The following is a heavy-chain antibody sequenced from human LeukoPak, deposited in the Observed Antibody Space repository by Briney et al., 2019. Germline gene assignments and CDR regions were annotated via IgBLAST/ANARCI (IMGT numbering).Heavy chain of an antibody. CDR1: RYTFTDYY. D-gene: IGHD2-2*01. V-gene: IGHV1-2*02. J-gene: IGHJ5*02. Sequence: ASVKVSRKASRYTFTDYYMHWVRQAPGQGLEWLGWINQHSGGTNYAQKFQGRVTMTRDTSISTAYMELSRLRSDDTAVYYCARGGWSLGYCSSSSCLDWFDPWGQGTLVTVSS. CDR3: ARGGWSLGYCSSSSCLDWFDP. CDR2: INQHSGGT.